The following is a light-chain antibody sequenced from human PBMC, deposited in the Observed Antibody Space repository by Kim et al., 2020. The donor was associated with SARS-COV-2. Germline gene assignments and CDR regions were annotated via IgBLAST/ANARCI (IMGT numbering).Light chain of an antibody. J-gene: IGKJ1*01. Sequence: VSPGERVTLSGRASQRVATNLAWYQQIPGQGPRLLIFGAFHRATGIPARFSGSGSGTEFTLTISSLQSEDFAVYYCQQYEDWPRTFGQGTKVDIK. CDR3: QQYEDWPRT. CDR2: GAF. V-gene: IGKV3D-15*01. CDR1: QRVATN.